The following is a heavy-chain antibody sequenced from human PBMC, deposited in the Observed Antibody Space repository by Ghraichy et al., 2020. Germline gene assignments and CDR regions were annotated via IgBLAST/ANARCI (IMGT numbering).Heavy chain of an antibody. CDR1: GGSFSGYY. V-gene: IGHV4-34*01. D-gene: IGHD4-23*01. J-gene: IGHJ6*02. CDR3: ARVGNRYGMDV. Sequence: SETLSLTCAVYGGSFSGYYWSWIRQPPGKGLEWIGEINHSGSTNYNPSLKSRVTISVDTSKNQFSLKLSSVTAADTAVYYCARVGNRYGMDVWGQGTTVTVSS. CDR2: INHSGST.